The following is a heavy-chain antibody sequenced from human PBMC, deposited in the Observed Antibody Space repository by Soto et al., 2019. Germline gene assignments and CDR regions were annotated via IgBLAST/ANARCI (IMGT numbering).Heavy chain of an antibody. V-gene: IGHV3-23*01. Sequence: GGSLRLSCAASGFTFSSYAMSWVRQAPGKGLEWVSAISGSGGSTYYADSVKGRFTISRDNSKNTLYLQMNSLRAEDTAVYYCAKDQTPNYYGSGSYYNAFDYWGQGTLVTVSS. CDR3: AKDQTPNYYGSGSYYNAFDY. J-gene: IGHJ4*02. D-gene: IGHD3-10*01. CDR2: ISGSGGST. CDR1: GFTFSSYA.